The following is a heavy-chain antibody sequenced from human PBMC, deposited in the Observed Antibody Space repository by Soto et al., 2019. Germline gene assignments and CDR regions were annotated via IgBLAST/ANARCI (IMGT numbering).Heavy chain of an antibody. D-gene: IGHD1-26*01. J-gene: IGHJ3*02. CDR2: IIPIFGTA. CDR3: AAIPYPVGTPSCASCLAFDI. Sequence: QVQLVQSGAEVKKPGSSVKVSCKASGGTFSSYAISWVRQAPGQGLEWMGGIIPIFGTANYAQKFQGRVTMTADESTSTAYMELSSLRSEDTAVYYCAAIPYPVGTPSCASCLAFDIWGQGTMVTVSS. CDR1: GGTFSSYA. V-gene: IGHV1-69*01.